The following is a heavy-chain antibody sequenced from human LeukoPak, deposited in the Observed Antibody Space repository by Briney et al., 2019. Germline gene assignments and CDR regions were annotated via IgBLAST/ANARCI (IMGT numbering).Heavy chain of an antibody. J-gene: IGHJ6*02. CDR1: GGTFSSYA. D-gene: IGHD3-3*01. CDR2: IIPILGIA. V-gene: IGHV1-69*04. CDR3: GRDPLRRLLECSQYYYYGMDV. Sequence: SVKVSCMASGGTFSSYAISWVRQAPGQGLEWMGRIIPILGIANYAQKFQGRVTITADKSTSTAYMELSSLRSEDTAEYYCGRDPLRRLLECSQYYYYGMDVWGQGTTVTVSS.